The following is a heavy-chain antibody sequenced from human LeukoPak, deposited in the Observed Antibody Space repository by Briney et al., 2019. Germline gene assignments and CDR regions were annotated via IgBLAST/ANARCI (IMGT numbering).Heavy chain of an antibody. CDR1: GGSINDYY. J-gene: IGHJ1*01. CDR2: ISYTGFT. CDR3: ARAYGDYAEYFQH. V-gene: IGHV4-59*01. Sequence: SETVSLTCTVSGGSINDYYWNWIRQPPGQGLEWIGYISYTGFTNYNPSLESRVTMSVDTSKNQFSLKLTSVSATDTAVYYCARAYGDYAEYFQHWGQGTLVTVSS. D-gene: IGHD4-17*01.